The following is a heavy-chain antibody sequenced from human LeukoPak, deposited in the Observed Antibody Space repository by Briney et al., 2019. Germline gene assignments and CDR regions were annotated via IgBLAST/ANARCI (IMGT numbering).Heavy chain of an antibody. D-gene: IGHD6-13*01. V-gene: IGHV3-23*01. Sequence: GGSLRLSCAASGFTFSTYAMSWVRQAPGKGLEWVSAISGSSSNTYYADSVKGRFTISRDNSQNTLYLQMNSLRAEDTAVYYCEKLIAAAGDYWGQGTLVTVSS. CDR3: EKLIAAAGDY. CDR2: ISGSSSNT. CDR1: GFTFSTYA. J-gene: IGHJ4*02.